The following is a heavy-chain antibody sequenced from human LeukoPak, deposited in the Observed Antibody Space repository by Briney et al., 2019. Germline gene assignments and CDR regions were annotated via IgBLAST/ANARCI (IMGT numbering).Heavy chain of an antibody. J-gene: IGHJ4*02. CDR1: GDSISSDY. Sequence: SETLSLTCTVSGDSISSDYWSWIRQPAGKGLEWIGRIYTSGNTNYNPSLKSRVTMSVDTSRNQFSLKLTSVTAADTAVYYCARGGGYASGNYRFVDYWGQGTLVTVSS. CDR3: ARGGGYASGNYRFVDY. V-gene: IGHV4-4*07. CDR2: IYTSGNT. D-gene: IGHD3-10*01.